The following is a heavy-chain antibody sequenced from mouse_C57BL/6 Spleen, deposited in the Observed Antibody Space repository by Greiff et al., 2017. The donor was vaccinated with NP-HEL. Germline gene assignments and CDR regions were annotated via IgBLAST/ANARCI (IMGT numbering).Heavy chain of an antibody. Sequence: EVKLQQSGPELVKPGASVKMSCKASGYTFTDYNMHWVKQSHGKSLEWIGYINPNNGGTSYNQKFKGKATLTVNKSSSTAYMGLRSLTSEDSADYYCGTLRWYAMDYWGQGTSVTVSS. V-gene: IGHV1-22*01. D-gene: IGHD2-1*01. CDR1: GYTFTDYN. CDR3: GTLRWYAMDY. J-gene: IGHJ4*01. CDR2: INPNNGGT.